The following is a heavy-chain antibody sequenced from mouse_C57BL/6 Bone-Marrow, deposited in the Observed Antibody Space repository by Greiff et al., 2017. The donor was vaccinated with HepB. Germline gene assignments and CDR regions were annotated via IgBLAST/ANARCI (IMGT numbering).Heavy chain of an antibody. Sequence: VKLQQPGAELVRPGSSVKLSCKASGYTFTSYWMHWVKQRPIQGLEWIGNIDPSDSDTHYNQKFKDKATLTVDKSSSTAYMQLNSLTSEDSAVYFYERNYGSSGGDYFDYWGQGTTLTVSS. V-gene: IGHV1-52*01. J-gene: IGHJ2*01. D-gene: IGHD1-1*01. CDR1: GYTFTSYW. CDR3: ERNYGSSGGDYFDY. CDR2: IDPSDSDT.